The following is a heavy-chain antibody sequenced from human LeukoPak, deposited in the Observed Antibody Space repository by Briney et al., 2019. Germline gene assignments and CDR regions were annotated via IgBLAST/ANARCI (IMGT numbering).Heavy chain of an antibody. V-gene: IGHV4-61*02. CDR2: MYTSGST. J-gene: IGHJ4*02. CDR1: GGSINSGTYY. Sequence: PSQTLSLTCTVSGGSINSGTYYWSWIRQPTGKGLEWIGRMYTSGSTNYNPSLESRVTISVDTSKNQFSLKLSSVTAADTAVYYCARGEKGSSSGSINYWGQGTLVTASS. CDR3: ARGEKGSSSGSINY. D-gene: IGHD6-6*01.